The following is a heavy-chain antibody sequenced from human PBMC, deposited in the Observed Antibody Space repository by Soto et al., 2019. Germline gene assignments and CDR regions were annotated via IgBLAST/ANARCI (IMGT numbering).Heavy chain of an antibody. V-gene: IGHV1-3*01. D-gene: IGHD1-26*01. CDR1: GYAFTSCA. CDR2: INAGNGNT. CDR3: ARAPKGSCFDY. Sequence: EASVEACWKASGYAFTSCARRWVRQAQGQRLEWMGWINAGNGNTKYSQKFQGRVTITRDTSASTAYMELSSLRSEDTAVYYCARAPKGSCFDYWGQGTLVTVSS. J-gene: IGHJ4*02.